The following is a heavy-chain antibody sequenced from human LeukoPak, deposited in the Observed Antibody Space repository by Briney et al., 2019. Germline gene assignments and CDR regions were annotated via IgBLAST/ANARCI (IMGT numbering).Heavy chain of an antibody. J-gene: IGHJ4*02. Sequence: GGSLRLSCAASGFTFSTYWMQWVRQAPGKGLVWVSHITSDGSTTTYADSVKGRFTTSRDNAKNTPYLQMNSLRAEDTAVYYCVRDNYGVDYWGQGTLASVSS. CDR3: VRDNYGVDY. CDR2: ITSDGSTT. V-gene: IGHV3-74*03. D-gene: IGHD3-10*01. CDR1: GFTFSTYW.